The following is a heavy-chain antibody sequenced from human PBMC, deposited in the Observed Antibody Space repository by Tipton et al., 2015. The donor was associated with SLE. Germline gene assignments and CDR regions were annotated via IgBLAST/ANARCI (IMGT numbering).Heavy chain of an antibody. D-gene: IGHD2-8*01. CDR3: AGRYCTNGVCYLDASDI. V-gene: IGHV4-59*01. CDR1: GGSISSYY. J-gene: IGHJ3*02. Sequence: TLSLTCTVSGGSISSYYWSWIRQPPGKGLEWIGYIYYSGSTNYNPSLKSRVTISVDTSKNQFSLKLSSVTAADTAVYYCAGRYCTNGVCYLDASDIWGQGTMVTVSS. CDR2: IYYSGST.